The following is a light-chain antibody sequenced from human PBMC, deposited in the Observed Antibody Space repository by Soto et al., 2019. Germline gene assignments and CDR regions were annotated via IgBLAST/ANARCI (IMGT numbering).Light chain of an antibody. J-gene: IGKJ2*01. CDR1: QTVRSNY. Sequence: EIVLTQSPGPLSLSPGERVTLSCRASQTVRSNYLAWYQQKFGQAPRLLIYGASSRATGIPDRFSGSGSGTDFTLTISRLESEDFAVYYCQQYGSSPRYTFGQGTKLEIK. V-gene: IGKV3-20*01. CDR2: GAS. CDR3: QQYGSSPRYT.